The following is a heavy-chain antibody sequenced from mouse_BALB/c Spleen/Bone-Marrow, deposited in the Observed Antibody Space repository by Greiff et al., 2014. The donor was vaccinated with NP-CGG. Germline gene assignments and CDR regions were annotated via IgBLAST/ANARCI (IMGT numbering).Heavy chain of an antibody. CDR1: GFNIKDTY. J-gene: IGHJ2*01. D-gene: IGHD4-1*01. CDR3: ADLGDY. V-gene: IGHV14-3*02. Sequence: EVQLQQSGAELVKPGASVKLSCSASGFNIKDTYIHWVKQGPEQGLEWIGRIDPANGNTKYDPKFQGKATVTADTSANTGYLQLSSLTSEDTAVYYCADLGDYWGQGTTLTVSS. CDR2: IDPANGNT.